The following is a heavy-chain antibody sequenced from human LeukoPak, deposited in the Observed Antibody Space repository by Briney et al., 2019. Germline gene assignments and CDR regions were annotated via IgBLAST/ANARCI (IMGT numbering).Heavy chain of an antibody. V-gene: IGHV4-39*02. J-gene: IGHJ5*02. CDR1: GGSIISSSYY. CDR2: IFHSGNT. CDR3: TRAFSSGYWFDP. Sequence: WETLSLTCSVSGGSIISSSYYWVWIRQPPGKGLEWIGSIFHSGNTYYNPSLKSRVTISVDTSKNHFSLKLTSVTAADTAMFFCTRAFSSGYWFDPWGQGTLVTVSS. D-gene: IGHD3-22*01.